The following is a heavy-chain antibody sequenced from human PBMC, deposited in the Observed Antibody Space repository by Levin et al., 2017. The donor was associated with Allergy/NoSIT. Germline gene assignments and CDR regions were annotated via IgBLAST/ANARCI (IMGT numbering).Heavy chain of an antibody. V-gene: IGHV1-58*01. J-gene: IGHJ6*02. CDR3: AAHGAMVRGVIYYYSGMDV. Sequence: KISCKASGFTFTSSAVQWVRQARGQRLEWIGWIVVGSGNTNYAQKFQERVTITRDMSTSTAYMELSSLKSVDTAVYYCAAHGAMVRGVIYYYSGMDVWGQGTTVTVSS. D-gene: IGHD3-10*01. CDR1: GFTFTSSA. CDR2: IVVGSGNT.